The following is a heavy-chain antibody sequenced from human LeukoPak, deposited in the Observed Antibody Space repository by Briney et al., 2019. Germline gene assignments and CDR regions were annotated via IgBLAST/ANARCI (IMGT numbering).Heavy chain of an antibody. CDR3: ARLNGWALHYMDV. D-gene: IGHD5-24*01. J-gene: IGHJ6*03. CDR2: TSHSGST. CDR1: GGSISSSNW. Sequence: PSGTLSLTCAVSGGSISSSNWWSWVRQPPGKGLEWIGETSHSGSTNYNPSLKSRVTISVDTSKNQFSLKLSSVTAADTAVYYCARLNGWALHYMDVWGKGTTVTVSS. V-gene: IGHV4-4*02.